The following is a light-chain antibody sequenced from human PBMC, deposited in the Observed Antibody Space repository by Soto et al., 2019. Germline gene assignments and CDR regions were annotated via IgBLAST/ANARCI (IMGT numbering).Light chain of an antibody. CDR3: QQYNSYS. J-gene: IGKJ1*01. V-gene: IGKV1-5*03. CDR1: QSISSW. CDR2: KAS. Sequence: IQMTQSRSTLSAYVGDRVTITCRASQSISSWLAWYQQKPGKAPKLLIYKASSLESGVPSRFSGSGSGTELTLTISSLQPDDFATYYCQQYNSYSFGQGTKVDI.